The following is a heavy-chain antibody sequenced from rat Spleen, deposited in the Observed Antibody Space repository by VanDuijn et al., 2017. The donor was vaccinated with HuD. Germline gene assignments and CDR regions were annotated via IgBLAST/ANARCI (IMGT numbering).Heavy chain of an antibody. CDR3: TTVLPGYNYFDY. V-gene: IGHV5-20*01. D-gene: IGHD1-4*01. Sequence: EVQLAESGGGLVQPGRSLKLSCAASGFTFSDYYMAWVRQAPTKGLEWVASISYDGGSTYYRDSVKGRFTISRDNAKSSLYLQMDSLRAEDTGTYYCTTVLPGYNYFDYWGQGVMVTVSS. J-gene: IGHJ2*01. CDR1: GFTFSDYY. CDR2: ISYDGGST.